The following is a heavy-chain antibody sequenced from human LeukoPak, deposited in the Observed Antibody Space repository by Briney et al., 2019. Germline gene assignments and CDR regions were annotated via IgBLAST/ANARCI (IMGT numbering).Heavy chain of an antibody. V-gene: IGHV3-30*03. CDR1: GFTFSSYG. CDR2: ISYDGSKK. J-gene: IGHJ4*02. CDR3: VREKGVTNLDY. D-gene: IGHD3-10*01. Sequence: GGSLKLSCAASGFTFSSYGMHWVRQAPGKGLEWVAVISYDGSKKFYADSVKGRFTISRDNSKNTLYLQMNSLRTEDTAVYYCVREKGVTNLDYWGQGTLVTVSS.